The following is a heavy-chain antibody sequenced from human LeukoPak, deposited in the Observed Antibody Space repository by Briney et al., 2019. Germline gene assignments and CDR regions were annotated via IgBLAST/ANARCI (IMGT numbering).Heavy chain of an antibody. V-gene: IGHV4-59*01. J-gene: IGHJ4*02. CDR1: GGSINNYY. D-gene: IGHD2-15*01. CDR3: ARTKLYCSGGSCYSSLDY. Sequence: SETLSLTCTVSGGSINNYYWSWIRQPPGKGLEWIGYISYIGSTIYNPSLKSRVTISVDTSKNQFSLKLTSVTAADTAVYYCARTKLYCSGGSCYSSLDYWGQGTLVTVSS. CDR2: ISYIGST.